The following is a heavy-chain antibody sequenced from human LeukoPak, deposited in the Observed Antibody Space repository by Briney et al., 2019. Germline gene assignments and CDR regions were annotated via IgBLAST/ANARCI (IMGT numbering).Heavy chain of an antibody. CDR1: GYTFTGYY. J-gene: IGHJ4*02. V-gene: IGHV1-2*02. D-gene: IGHD2-2*01. Sequence: ASVKVSCNASGYTFTGYYMHWVRQAPGQGLEWMGWINPNSGGTNYAQKFQGRVTMTRDTSISTAYMELSRLRSDDTAVYYCARGVLMSTQDIVVVPAAYWGQGTLVTVSS. CDR2: INPNSGGT. CDR3: ARGVLMSTQDIVVVPAAY.